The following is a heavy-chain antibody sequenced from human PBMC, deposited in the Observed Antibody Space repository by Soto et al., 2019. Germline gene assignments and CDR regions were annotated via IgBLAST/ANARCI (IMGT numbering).Heavy chain of an antibody. CDR1: GFIFSNYD. CDR3: VRGLPGGFDP. D-gene: IGHD3-10*01. V-gene: IGHV3-13*01. CDR2: IGVAGDT. Sequence: EVQLVESGGGLVQPGGSLRLSCAASGFIFSNYDVHWVRQTSGHVLEWVSRIGVAGDTNYSGSVKGRFTISRQNAKNSFFLQMNSLRAGDTAVSYCVRGLPGGFDPWGQGTLVTVSS. J-gene: IGHJ5*02.